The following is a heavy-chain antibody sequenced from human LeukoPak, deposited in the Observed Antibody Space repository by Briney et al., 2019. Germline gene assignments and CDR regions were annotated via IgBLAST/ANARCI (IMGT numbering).Heavy chain of an antibody. J-gene: IGHJ4*02. V-gene: IGHV1-2*02. CDR2: INPNSGGT. Sequence: ASVKVSCKASGYTSTDYYMHWVRQAPGQGLECMGWINPNSGGTNFAQKFQGRVTMTRDTSISTVYMELSRVRSDDTAMYYCARSEFSFGDPFDYWGQGTLVTVSS. CDR3: ARSEFSFGDPFDY. D-gene: IGHD5-18*01. CDR1: GYTSTDYY.